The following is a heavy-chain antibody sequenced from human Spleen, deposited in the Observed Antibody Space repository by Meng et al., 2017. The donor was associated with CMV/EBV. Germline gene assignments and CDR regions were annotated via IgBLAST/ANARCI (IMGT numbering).Heavy chain of an antibody. D-gene: IGHD3-16*01. V-gene: IGHV3-30*02. Sequence: GESLKISCAPSGFTFSNYGMHWVRQTPGKGLEWVAFIRHDGTNKYYGDSVKGRFTISRDNSKNTVYLQMNSLRPEETAIYYCAKDLLLFGGANAYFDYWGQGTLVTVSS. CDR1: GFTFSNYG. CDR2: IRHDGTNK. CDR3: AKDLLLFGGANAYFDY. J-gene: IGHJ4*02.